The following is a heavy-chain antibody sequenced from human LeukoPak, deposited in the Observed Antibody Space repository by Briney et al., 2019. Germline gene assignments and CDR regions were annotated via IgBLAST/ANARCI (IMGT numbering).Heavy chain of an antibody. V-gene: IGHV3-30*18. CDR2: ISYDGSNK. Sequence: GGSLRLSCAASGFTLSSYAMSWVRQAPGKGLEWVAVISYDGSNKYYADSVKGRFTISRDNSKNTLYLQMNSLRAEDTAVYYCAKVVGAPNHFDYWGQGTLVTVSS. CDR3: AKVVGAPNHFDY. D-gene: IGHD1-26*01. J-gene: IGHJ4*02. CDR1: GFTLSSYA.